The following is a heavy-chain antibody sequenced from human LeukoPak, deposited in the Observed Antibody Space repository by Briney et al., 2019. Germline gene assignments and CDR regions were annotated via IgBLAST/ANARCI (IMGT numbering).Heavy chain of an antibody. J-gene: IGHJ4*02. V-gene: IGHV3-30*03. Sequence: GRSLRLSCAASGFTFSSYGMHWVRQAPGKGLEWVAVISYDGSNKYYADSVKGRFTISRDNAKNSLYLQMNSLRAEDTAVYYCARGVGSRHDYWGQGTLVTVSS. CDR1: GFTFSSYG. CDR2: ISYDGSNK. CDR3: ARGVGSRHDY. D-gene: IGHD2-2*01.